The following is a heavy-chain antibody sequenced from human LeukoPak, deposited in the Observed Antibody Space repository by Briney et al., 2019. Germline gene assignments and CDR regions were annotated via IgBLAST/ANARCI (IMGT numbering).Heavy chain of an antibody. CDR1: GYTFTGYY. Sequence: ASVKVSCKASGYTFTGYYMHWVRQAPGQGLEWMGWINPNSGGTNYAQKFQGRVTMTRDTSIGTAYMELSRLRSDDTAVYYCARSGTFADFWSGYPDYWGQGTLVTVSS. D-gene: IGHD3-3*01. CDR2: INPNSGGT. J-gene: IGHJ4*02. V-gene: IGHV1-2*02. CDR3: ARSGTFADFWSGYPDY.